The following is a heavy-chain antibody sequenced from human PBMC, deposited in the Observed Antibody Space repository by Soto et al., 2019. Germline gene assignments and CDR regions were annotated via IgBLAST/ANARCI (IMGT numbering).Heavy chain of an antibody. CDR2: VNPIVSMS. V-gene: IGHV1-69*02. Sequence: SVKVSCKAAGDTFNFYSINLVRQAPGLGLEWMGRVNPIVSMSNYAQKFQGRVTMTADKSTSTAYMELSSLRSEDTAIYYCASSYGSGYRAFDYWGQGALVTVSS. CDR1: GDTFNFYS. CDR3: ASSYGSGYRAFDY. D-gene: IGHD3-10*01. J-gene: IGHJ4*02.